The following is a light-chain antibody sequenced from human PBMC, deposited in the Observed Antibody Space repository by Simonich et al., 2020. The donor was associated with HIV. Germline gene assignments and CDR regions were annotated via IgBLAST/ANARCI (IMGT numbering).Light chain of an antibody. CDR1: QSVSIN. V-gene: IGKV3-15*01. J-gene: IGKJ2*01. CDR3: QQYNNWPMYT. Sequence: EIVMTQSPATLSVSPGERATLSCRASQSVSINLAWYQHKPGQAPRLLISGASTRATGIPARFSGSGSGTDFTLTISSLQSEDFAVYYCQQYNNWPMYTLGQGTKLEIK. CDR2: GAS.